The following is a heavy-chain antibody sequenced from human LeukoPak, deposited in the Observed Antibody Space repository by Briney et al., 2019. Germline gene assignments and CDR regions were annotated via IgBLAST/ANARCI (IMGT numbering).Heavy chain of an antibody. D-gene: IGHD4-17*01. CDR1: GFTFSSYG. Sequence: GGSLRLSCAASGFTFSSYGMHWVRQASGKGLEWVGRIRSKANSYATAYAASVKGRFTISRDDSKNTAYLQMNSLKTEDTAVYYCTSLLPTVTNYYYYYMDVWGKGTTVTVSS. V-gene: IGHV3-73*01. CDR3: TSLLPTVTNYYYYYMDV. CDR2: IRSKANSYAT. J-gene: IGHJ6*03.